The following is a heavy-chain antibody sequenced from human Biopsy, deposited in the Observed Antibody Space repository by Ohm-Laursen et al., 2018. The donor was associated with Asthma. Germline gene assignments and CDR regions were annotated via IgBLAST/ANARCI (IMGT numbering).Heavy chain of an antibody. V-gene: IGHV4-31*03. CDR3: ARDTYGGNAAHYYGMDV. Sequence: SEPLSLTCTVSGGSISSGGYYWSWIRQHPGKGLEWIGYIYYSGSTYYNPSLKSRVTISVDTSKNQFSLKLSSVTAADTAVYYCARDTYGGNAAHYYGMDVWVQGTTVTVSS. CDR1: GGSISSGGYY. J-gene: IGHJ6*02. D-gene: IGHD4-23*01. CDR2: IYYSGST.